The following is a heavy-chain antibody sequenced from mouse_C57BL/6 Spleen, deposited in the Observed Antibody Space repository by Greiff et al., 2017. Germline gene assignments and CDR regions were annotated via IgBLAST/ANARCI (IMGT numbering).Heavy chain of an antibody. Sequence: QVQLQQSGAELMKPGASVKLSCKATGYTFTGYWIEWVKQRPGHGLEWIGAILPGSGSTNYNEKFKGKATFTAYTSSNTAYMQLSSLTTEDSAIDYCASFPGLRRAWFAYWGQGTLVTVSA. CDR2: ILPGSGST. D-gene: IGHD2-4*01. CDR3: ASFPGLRRAWFAY. V-gene: IGHV1-9*01. CDR1: GYTFTGYW. J-gene: IGHJ3*01.